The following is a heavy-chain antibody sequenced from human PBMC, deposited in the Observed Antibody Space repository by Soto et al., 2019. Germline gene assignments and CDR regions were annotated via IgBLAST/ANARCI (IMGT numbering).Heavy chain of an antibody. CDR2: IYYSGST. J-gene: IGHJ4*02. CDR3: ARAGLSGYSSGWSAFFDY. Sequence: SETLSLTCTVSGGSIRSGGYYWSWIRQHPGKGLEWIGYIYYSGSTYYNPSLKSRVIISVDTSKNQFCLKLSSVTAADTAVYYCARAGLSGYSSGWSAFFDYWGQGTRVTVSS. D-gene: IGHD6-19*01. V-gene: IGHV4-31*03. CDR1: GGSIRSGGYY.